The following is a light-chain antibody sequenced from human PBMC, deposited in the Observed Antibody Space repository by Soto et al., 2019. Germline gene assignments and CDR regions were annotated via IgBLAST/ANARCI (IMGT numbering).Light chain of an antibody. J-gene: IGKJ1*01. CDR2: GDS. CDR1: QSVSSN. CDR3: QKYQDWPRT. Sequence: VLTQSPPSLSLFPGDSATLSCRASQSVSSNLAWYQQKTGQAPRILIYGDSTRATGIPDRLSGSGSETELTLTISRLQAEDSAVYYCQKYQDWPRTCGQGTKVDIK. V-gene: IGKV3-15*01.